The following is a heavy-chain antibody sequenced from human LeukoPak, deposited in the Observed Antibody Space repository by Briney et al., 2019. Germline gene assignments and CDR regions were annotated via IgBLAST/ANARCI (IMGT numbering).Heavy chain of an antibody. CDR3: ARTDSSSFYYQPGRAFDI. CDR2: IYHSGST. J-gene: IGHJ3*02. D-gene: IGHD3-22*01. CDR1: GYSIRSGYY. V-gene: IGHV4-38-2*01. Sequence: SPSETLSLTCAVSGYSIRSGYYWGWIRQPPGKGLEWIGSIYHSGSTYYNPSLKSRVTISVDTSKNQFSLKLSPVTAADTAVHYCARTDSSSFYYQPGRAFDIWGQGTMVTVSS.